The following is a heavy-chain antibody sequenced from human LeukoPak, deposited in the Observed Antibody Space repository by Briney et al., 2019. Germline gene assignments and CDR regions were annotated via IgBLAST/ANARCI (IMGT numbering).Heavy chain of an antibody. CDR2: IYSSGST. J-gene: IGHJ4*02. Sequence: SETLSLTRTVSGDSISTFYWSWIRQPAGKGLEWIGRIYSSGSTNFNPSLKSRVTMSVDTSKNQFSLKLTSVTAADTAVYYCAKGPLVGGQLRGGLDYWGRGTLVTVSS. CDR3: AKGPLVGGQLRGGLDY. V-gene: IGHV4-4*07. CDR1: GDSISTFY. D-gene: IGHD4-23*01.